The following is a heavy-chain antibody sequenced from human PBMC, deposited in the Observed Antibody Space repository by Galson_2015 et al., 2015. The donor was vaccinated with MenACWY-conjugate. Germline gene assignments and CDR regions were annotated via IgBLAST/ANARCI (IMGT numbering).Heavy chain of an antibody. V-gene: IGHV4-39*07. J-gene: IGHJ4*02. Sequence: KGLEWIGTVSYSGKAYYNPPLKRRVSISIDTPKSQFSLRIISLTAADTAVYYCARDRSNDDYWSGFPGYYFDHWGQGNLATVSS. CDR3: ARDRSNDDYWSGFPGYYFDH. CDR2: VSYSGKA. D-gene: IGHD3-3*01.